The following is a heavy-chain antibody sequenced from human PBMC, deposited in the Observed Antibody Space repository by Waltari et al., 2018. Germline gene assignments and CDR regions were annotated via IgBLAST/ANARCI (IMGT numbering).Heavy chain of an antibody. CDR3: ARVHSVSYAQASWFDP. V-gene: IGHV4-38-2*01. CDR2: MYHSGNT. J-gene: IGHJ5*02. CDR1: GYSISSGYY. D-gene: IGHD1-26*01. Sequence: QVQLQESGPGLLKPSETLSLTCAVSGYSISSGYYWGWIRQPPEEGREWIGSMYHSGNTYYNPSLKSRVTMSLDTSKNQFSLKLSSVTAADTAVYYCARVHSVSYAQASWFDPWGQGTLVTVSS.